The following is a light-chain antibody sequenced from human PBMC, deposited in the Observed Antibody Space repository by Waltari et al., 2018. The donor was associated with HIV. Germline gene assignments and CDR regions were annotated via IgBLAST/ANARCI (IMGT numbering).Light chain of an antibody. CDR2: GAA. Sequence: EIVLTQPPGTLSLSPVEGATISCKASAAISSSHLAWYQLKPRQAPRLLIYGAAVRAADVPARFSGRAFGADFALAITRLEPDDFAFYCCHQYDALPGTFGQG. V-gene: IGKV3-20*01. CDR3: HQYDALPGT. J-gene: IGKJ1*01. CDR1: AAISSSH.